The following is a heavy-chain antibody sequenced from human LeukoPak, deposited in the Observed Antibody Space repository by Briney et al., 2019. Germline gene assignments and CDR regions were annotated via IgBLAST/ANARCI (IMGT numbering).Heavy chain of an antibody. D-gene: IGHD3-3*01. CDR1: GYTFTSYY. V-gene: IGHV1-46*01. CDR3: ASSPLYDFWSGPHFDY. J-gene: IGHJ4*02. Sequence: ASVKVSCKASGYTFTSYYMHWVRQAPGQGLEWMGIINPSGGSTSYAQKFQGRVTMTRDTSTSTVYMELGSLRSEDTAVYYCASSPLYDFWSGPHFDYWGQGTLVTVSS. CDR2: INPSGGST.